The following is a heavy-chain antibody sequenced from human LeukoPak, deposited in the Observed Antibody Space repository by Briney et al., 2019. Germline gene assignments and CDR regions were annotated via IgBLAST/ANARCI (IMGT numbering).Heavy chain of an antibody. Sequence: PGGSLRLPCAAFGFTFSSYSMSWVRQAPGKGLEWVANIRQDGSEKYYVDSVKGRFTISRDNAKNSLYLQMNSLRADDTAVYYCARVNYYYDSSGYYRALSSDYWGQGTLVTVSS. J-gene: IGHJ4*02. CDR3: ARVNYYYDSSGYYRALSSDY. V-gene: IGHV3-7*01. CDR1: GFTFSSYS. D-gene: IGHD3-22*01. CDR2: IRQDGSEK.